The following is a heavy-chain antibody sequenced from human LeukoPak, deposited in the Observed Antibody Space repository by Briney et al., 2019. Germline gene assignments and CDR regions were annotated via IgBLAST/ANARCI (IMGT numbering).Heavy chain of an antibody. D-gene: IGHD2-2*01. V-gene: IGHV1-18*04. CDR3: ARVDCSSTSCYAAGNWFDP. CDR2: ISAYNGNT. J-gene: IGHJ5*02. CDR1: GYTFTSYG. Sequence: GASVKVSCKASGYTFTSYGISWVRQAPGQGLEWMGWISAYNGNTNYAQKLQGRVTMTTDTSTSTAYMELRSLRSDDTAVYYCARVDCSSTSCYAAGNWFDPRGQGTLVTVSS.